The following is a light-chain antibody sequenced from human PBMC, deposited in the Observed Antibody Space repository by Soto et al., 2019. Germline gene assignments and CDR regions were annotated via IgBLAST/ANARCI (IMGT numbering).Light chain of an antibody. Sequence: EIVLTQSPGTLSLSPGERATLSCRTSQSVSSIYLAWYHQKPGQAPRLLIYGASSRATGIPDRFSGSGSGTDFTLTISRLEPEDFAVYYCQQYGSSPWTFDQGTKVEIK. J-gene: IGKJ1*01. CDR3: QQYGSSPWT. CDR1: QSVSSIY. V-gene: IGKV3-20*01. CDR2: GAS.